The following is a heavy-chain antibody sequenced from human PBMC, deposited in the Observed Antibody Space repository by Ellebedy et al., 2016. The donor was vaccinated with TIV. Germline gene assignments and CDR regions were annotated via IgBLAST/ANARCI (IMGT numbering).Heavy chain of an antibody. CDR1: GGTFSSYA. CDR2: IIPIFGTA. J-gene: IGHJ5*02. CDR3: ARDSEVHRYCSGGSCYNEGNWFDP. V-gene: IGHV1-69*13. D-gene: IGHD2-15*01. Sequence: SVKVSXKASGGTFSSYAISWVRQAPGQGLEWMGGIIPIFGTANYAQKFQGRVTITADESTSTAYMELSSLRSEDTAVYYCARDSEVHRYCSGGSCYNEGNWFDPWGQGTLVTVSS.